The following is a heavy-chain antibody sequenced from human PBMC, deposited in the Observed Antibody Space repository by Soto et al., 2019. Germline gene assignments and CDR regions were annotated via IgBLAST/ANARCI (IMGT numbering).Heavy chain of an antibody. J-gene: IGHJ3*02. Sequence: EVQLLESGGGLVQPGGSLRLSCAASGFTFSSYAMSWVRQAPGEGLEWVSAISGSGGSTYYADSVKGRFTISRGNSKNTLYLQMNSLRAEDTAVYYCAKIPHSSSWYLDAFDIWGQGTMVTVSS. D-gene: IGHD6-13*01. CDR3: AKIPHSSSWYLDAFDI. V-gene: IGHV3-23*01. CDR2: ISGSGGST. CDR1: GFTFSSYA.